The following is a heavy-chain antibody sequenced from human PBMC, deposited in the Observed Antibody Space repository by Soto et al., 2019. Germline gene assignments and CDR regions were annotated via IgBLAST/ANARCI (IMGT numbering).Heavy chain of an antibody. J-gene: IGHJ4*02. CDR1: GFTFSSYS. D-gene: IGHD1-7*01. V-gene: IGHV3-21*01. CDR3: AREGYNWNYKGDY. CDR2: ISSSSSYI. Sequence: EVQLVESGGGLVKPGGSLRLSCAASGFTFSSYSMNWVRQAPGKGLEWDSSISSSSSYIYYADSAKGRFTISRDNAKNSLYLQMNSLRAEDTAVYYCAREGYNWNYKGDYWGQGTLVTVSS.